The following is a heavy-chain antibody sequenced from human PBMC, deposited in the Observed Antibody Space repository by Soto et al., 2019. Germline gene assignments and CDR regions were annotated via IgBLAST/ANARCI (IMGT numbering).Heavy chain of an antibody. V-gene: IGHV3-23*01. Sequence: GGSLRLSCAASGFSFSSYAMSWVRQAPGKGLEWVSGISGSGGSTYYADSMKGRFTISRDSSKTTLYLQMNSLRAEDTAVYYCAKFLTMAAIRDDFDCWGQGTLVTVSS. D-gene: IGHD6-19*01. CDR3: AKFLTMAAIRDDFDC. CDR2: ISGSGGST. J-gene: IGHJ4*02. CDR1: GFSFSSYA.